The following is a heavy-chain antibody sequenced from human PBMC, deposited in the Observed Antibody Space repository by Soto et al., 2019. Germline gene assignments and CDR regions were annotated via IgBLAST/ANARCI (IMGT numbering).Heavy chain of an antibody. CDR2: IYYSGST. CDR3: AREGSPSGITMVRGVIGYFDY. V-gene: IGHV4-59*01. Sequence: SETLSLTCTVSGGSISSYYWSWIRQPPGKGLEWIGYIYYSGSTNYNPSLKSRVTISVDTSKNQFSLKLSSVTAADTAVYYCAREGSPSGITMVRGVIGYFDYWGQGTLVTVSS. J-gene: IGHJ4*02. CDR1: GGSISSYY. D-gene: IGHD3-10*01.